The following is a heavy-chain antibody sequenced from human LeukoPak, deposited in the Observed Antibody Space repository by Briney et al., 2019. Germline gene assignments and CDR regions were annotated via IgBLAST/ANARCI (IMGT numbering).Heavy chain of an antibody. CDR1: GGSISSYY. CDR3: AREYCGGDCYSHYYYYYMDV. D-gene: IGHD2-21*02. V-gene: IGHV4-59*01. CDR2: IYYSGST. J-gene: IGHJ6*03. Sequence: KPSETLSLTCTVSGGSISSYYWSWIRQPPGKGLEWIGYIYYSGSTNYNPSLKSRVTISVDTSKNQFSLKLSSVTAADTALYYCAREYCGGDCYSHYYYYYMDVWGKGTTVTVSS.